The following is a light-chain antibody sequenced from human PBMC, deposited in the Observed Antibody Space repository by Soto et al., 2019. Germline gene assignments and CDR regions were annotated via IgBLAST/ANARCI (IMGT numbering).Light chain of an antibody. V-gene: IGKV1D-12*01. J-gene: IGKJ2*01. Sequence: DIQMTQSPSSVSASVGDRVTFTCRASQGISSWLAWYQQKPGKAPKLLIYAASTLQGAVPSRFSGRGSGTDFSLTISSLQPEDFATYYCHQTNIFPYTFGQGTKLEIK. CDR3: HQTNIFPYT. CDR2: AAS. CDR1: QGISSW.